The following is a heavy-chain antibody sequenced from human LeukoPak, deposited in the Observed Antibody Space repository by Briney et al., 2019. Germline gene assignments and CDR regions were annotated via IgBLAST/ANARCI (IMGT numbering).Heavy chain of an antibody. V-gene: IGHV1-8*01. D-gene: IGHD3-22*01. CDR2: MNPNSGNT. CDR1: GYTFTSYD. CDR3: ARVSMIVVVTPDSGFDP. J-gene: IGHJ5*02. Sequence: ASVKVSCKASGYTFTSYDINWVRQATGQGLEWMGWMNPNSGNTGYAQKFQGRVTMTRNTSISTAYMELSSLRSEDTAVYYCARVSMIVVVTPDSGFDPWGQGTLVTVSS.